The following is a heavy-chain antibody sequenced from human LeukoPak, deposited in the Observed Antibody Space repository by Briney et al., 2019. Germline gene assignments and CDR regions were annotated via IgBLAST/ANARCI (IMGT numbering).Heavy chain of an antibody. Sequence: GGSLRLACAASGFTFSSYSMNWVRQAPGKGLEWVSSISSSSSYIYYADSVKGRFTISRDNAKNSLYLQMNSLRAEDTAVYYCARDSMDTRAFDIWGQGTMVTVSS. V-gene: IGHV3-21*01. CDR2: ISSSSSYI. D-gene: IGHD3/OR15-3a*01. CDR3: ARDSMDTRAFDI. CDR1: GFTFSSYS. J-gene: IGHJ3*02.